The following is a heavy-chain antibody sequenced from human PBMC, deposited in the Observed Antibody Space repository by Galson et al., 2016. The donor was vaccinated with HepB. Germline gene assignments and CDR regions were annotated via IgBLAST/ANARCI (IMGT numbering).Heavy chain of an antibody. Sequence: SLRLSCAASGFSFINAPMAWFRQGPGKGLEWVSTINTVAEDTHYADSVKGRFTLTRDNAKNSLYLQMNSLRDEDTAVYFCARVLFGSGSYWCLDVWGQGTTVTVSS. CDR1: GFSFINAP. D-gene: IGHD3-10*01. J-gene: IGHJ6*02. V-gene: IGHV3-21*01. CDR2: INTVAEDT. CDR3: ARVLFGSGSYWCLDV.